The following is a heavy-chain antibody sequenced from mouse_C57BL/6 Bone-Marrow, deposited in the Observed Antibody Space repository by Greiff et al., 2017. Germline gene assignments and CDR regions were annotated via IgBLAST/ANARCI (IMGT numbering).Heavy chain of an antibody. Sequence: QVQLQQPGAELVRPGSSVKLSCKASGYTFTSYWMHWVKQRPIQGLEWIGNIDPSDSETHYNQKFKDKATLTVDNSSSTAYMQLSSLTSEDSAVYYCARYRDDFYFDYWGQGTTLTVSS. J-gene: IGHJ2*01. CDR1: GYTFTSYW. D-gene: IGHD2-14*01. CDR2: IDPSDSET. CDR3: ARYRDDFYFDY. V-gene: IGHV1-52*01.